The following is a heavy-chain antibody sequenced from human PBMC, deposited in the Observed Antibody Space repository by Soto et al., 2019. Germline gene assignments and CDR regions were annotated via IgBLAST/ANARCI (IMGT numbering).Heavy chain of an antibody. Sequence: LSLTCAVYGGSFSSYGMHWVRQAPGKGLEWVAFIFFDGCNTYYADSLKGRFTISRKNSKNTFYLKMNFLRAEDTAVYYCARDYDSIYDYWGQGTLVTVSS. V-gene: IGHV3-33*08. CDR1: GGSFSSYG. CDR2: IFFDGCNT. J-gene: IGHJ4*02. CDR3: ARDYDSIYDY. D-gene: IGHD3-3*01.